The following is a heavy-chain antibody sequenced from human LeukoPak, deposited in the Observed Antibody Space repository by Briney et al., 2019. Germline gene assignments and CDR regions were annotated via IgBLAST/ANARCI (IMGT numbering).Heavy chain of an antibody. V-gene: IGHV3-48*03. CDR3: ARDSGRNYRGAFDI. J-gene: IGHJ3*02. CDR2: ISRSGSTI. Sequence: GGSLRLSCAASGFTFSSYEMNWVRRAPGKGLEWVSYISRSGSTIYYADSVKARFTISRDNAKNSLYLQMNSLRAEDTAVYYCARDSGRNYRGAFDIWGQGTMVTVSS. D-gene: IGHD1-7*01. CDR1: GFTFSSYE.